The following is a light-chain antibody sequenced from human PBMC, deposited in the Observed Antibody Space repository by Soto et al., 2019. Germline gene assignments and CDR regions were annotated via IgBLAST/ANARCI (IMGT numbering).Light chain of an antibody. Sequence: QSALTQPASVSGSPGQSITISCTGTSSDVGGYNYVSWYQQHPGKAPKLMIYDVSNRPSGVSNRFSGSKSGNTASLTISRLQAADEADYYCSSYTSSSTLLYVFGTGTKLTVL. CDR2: DVS. CDR3: SSYTSSSTLLYV. V-gene: IGLV2-14*01. J-gene: IGLJ1*01. CDR1: SSDVGGYNY.